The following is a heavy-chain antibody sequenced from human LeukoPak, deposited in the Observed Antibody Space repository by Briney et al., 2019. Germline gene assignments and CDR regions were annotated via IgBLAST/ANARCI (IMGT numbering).Heavy chain of an antibody. CDR3: AREPGYYGSGSYPDV. D-gene: IGHD3-10*01. CDR2: IYYSGST. CDR1: GGSISSSSYY. V-gene: IGHV4-39*07. Sequence: PSETLSLTCTVSGGSISSSSYYWGWIRQPPGNGLEWIGSIYYSGSTYYNPSLKSRVTISVDTSKNQFSLKLSSVTAADTAVYYCAREPGYYGSGSYPDVWGKGTTVTVSS. J-gene: IGHJ6*04.